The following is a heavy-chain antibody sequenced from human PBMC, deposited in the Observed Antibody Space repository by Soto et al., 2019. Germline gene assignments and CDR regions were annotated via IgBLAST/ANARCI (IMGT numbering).Heavy chain of an antibody. J-gene: IGHJ4*02. CDR3: ARHYDFWSGYVDY. CDR2: IYYSGST. V-gene: IGHV4-39*01. D-gene: IGHD3-3*01. CDR1: GGSISSSSYY. Sequence: SETLSLTCTVSGGSISSSSYYWGWIRQPPGKGLEWIGSIYYSGSTYYNPSLKSRVTISVDTSKNQFSLKLSSVTAADTAVYYCARHYDFWSGYVDYWGQGTLVTVSS.